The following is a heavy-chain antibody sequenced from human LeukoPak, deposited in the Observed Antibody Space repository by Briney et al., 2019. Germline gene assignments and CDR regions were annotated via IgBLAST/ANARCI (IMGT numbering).Heavy chain of an antibody. CDR1: GFTVSSNY. Sequence: GGSLRLSCAASGFTVSSNYMSWVRQAPGKGLEWASVIYSGGSTYYADSVKGRFTISRDNAKNSLYLQMNSLRAEDTAVYYCARETAYSSSWPNYYYYMDVWGKGTTVTVSS. J-gene: IGHJ6*03. CDR2: IYSGGST. V-gene: IGHV3-53*01. CDR3: ARETAYSSSWPNYYYYMDV. D-gene: IGHD6-13*01.